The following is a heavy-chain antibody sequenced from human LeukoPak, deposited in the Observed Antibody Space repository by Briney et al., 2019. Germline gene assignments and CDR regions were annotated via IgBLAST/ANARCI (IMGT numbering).Heavy chain of an antibody. CDR3: ARDRLGPSFSVSHFDL. J-gene: IGHJ4*02. V-gene: IGHV3-20*01. D-gene: IGHD3-3*02. CDR2: INYNGAIT. CDR1: GFTFVDYG. Sequence: PGGSLRLSCATSGFTFVDYGLSWVRRAPGKGLEWLCAINYNGAITDYADSVKGRFTIYRDNAKNSLYLRMDSLRAEDTALYCARDRLGPSFSVSHFDLWGQGTLVTVSS.